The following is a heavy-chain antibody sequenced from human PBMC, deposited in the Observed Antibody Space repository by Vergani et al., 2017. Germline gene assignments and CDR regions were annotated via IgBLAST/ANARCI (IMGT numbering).Heavy chain of an antibody. Sequence: QVQLVQSGAEVKKPGASVKVSCKVSGYTLTELSMHWVRQAPGKGLEWMGGFDPEDGETIYAQKFQGRVTMTEDTSTDTAYMELSSLRSEDTAVYYCATFMSTFGGVIVMGDAFDIWGQGTMVTVSA. V-gene: IGHV1-24*01. CDR2: FDPEDGET. CDR3: ATFMSTFGGVIVMGDAFDI. D-gene: IGHD3-16*02. J-gene: IGHJ3*02. CDR1: GYTLTELS.